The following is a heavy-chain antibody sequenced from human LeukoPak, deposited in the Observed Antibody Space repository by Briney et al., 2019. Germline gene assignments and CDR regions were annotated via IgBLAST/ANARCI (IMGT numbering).Heavy chain of an antibody. Sequence: GGSLRLSCEASGFTFSNYWMHWVRQAPGKGLVWVSLICSDESATAYPDSVKGRFTISRDNAKNTLYLQMNSLRAEDTAVYYCARWNRGSYDYWGEGTLVTVSS. J-gene: IGHJ4*02. D-gene: IGHD1-26*01. CDR1: GFTFSNYW. CDR2: ICSDESAT. V-gene: IGHV3-74*01. CDR3: ARWNRGSYDY.